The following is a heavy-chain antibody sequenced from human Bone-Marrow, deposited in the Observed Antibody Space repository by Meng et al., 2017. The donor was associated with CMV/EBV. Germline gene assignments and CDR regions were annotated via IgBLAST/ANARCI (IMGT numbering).Heavy chain of an antibody. J-gene: IGHJ4*02. CDR3: ARICVTGAACYHFDY. Sequence: GESLRISCAASGFTFSSYAMHWVRQAPGKGLEWVANIKQDGSEKQYVDSVKGRFTVSRDNAKNSLDLQMNSLRVDDTAVYYCARICVTGAACYHFDYWCQGTLVTASS. CDR1: GFTFSSYA. D-gene: IGHD1-14*01. CDR2: IKQDGSEK. V-gene: IGHV3-7*01.